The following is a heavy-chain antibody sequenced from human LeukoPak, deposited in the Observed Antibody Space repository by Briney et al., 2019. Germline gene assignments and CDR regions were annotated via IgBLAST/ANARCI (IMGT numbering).Heavy chain of an antibody. CDR2: FDPEDGET. V-gene: IGHV1-24*01. CDR1: GYTFTSYG. D-gene: IGHD3-22*01. CDR3: ATYDSSGYLFDY. Sequence: ASVKVSCKASGYTFTSYGISWVRQAPGKGLEWMGGFDPEDGETIYAQKFQGRVTMTEDTSTDTAYMELSSLRSEDTAVYYCATYDSSGYLFDYWGQGTLVTVSS. J-gene: IGHJ4*02.